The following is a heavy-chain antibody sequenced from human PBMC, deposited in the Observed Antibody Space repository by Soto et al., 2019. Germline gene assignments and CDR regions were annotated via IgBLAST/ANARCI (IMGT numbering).Heavy chain of an antibody. V-gene: IGHV3-11*01. D-gene: IGHD6-13*01. CDR2: ISSSGNSM. Sequence: QVQLVESGGGLVMPGGSLRLSCAASGFTFSDHYMSWIRQAPGKWLEWVSYISSSGNSMYYADSVKGRFTVSRDNAKNSLYLQMNSLRAEDTAVYYCARRAAAGRHFDHWGQGTLVTVSS. CDR1: GFTFSDHY. J-gene: IGHJ4*02. CDR3: ARRAAAGRHFDH.